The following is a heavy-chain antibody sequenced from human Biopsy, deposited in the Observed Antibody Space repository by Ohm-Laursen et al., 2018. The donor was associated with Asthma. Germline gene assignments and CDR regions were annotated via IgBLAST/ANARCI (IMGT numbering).Heavy chain of an antibody. Sequence: VSVKVSCKISGYSLTDLSMHWVRQAPGQGLEWMGGHDHEEGGTVNARRFQGRVTMTEDTSTDTAYMGLSSLSSDDTAVYYCASDFPKDYVRYNFQFWGQGTLVTVSS. D-gene: IGHD4-17*01. V-gene: IGHV1-24*01. CDR2: HDHEEGGT. CDR1: GYSLTDLS. CDR3: ASDFPKDYVRYNFQF. J-gene: IGHJ4*02.